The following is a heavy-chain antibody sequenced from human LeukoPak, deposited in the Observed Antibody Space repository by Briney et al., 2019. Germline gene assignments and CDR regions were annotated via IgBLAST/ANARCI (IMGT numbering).Heavy chain of an antibody. J-gene: IGHJ4*02. CDR2: IYSGGST. Sequence: PGGSLRLSCAASGFTVSSNYMSWVRQAPGKGLEWVLVIYSGGSTYYADDVKGRFTTSGDNSKNTLYLQTNSLRAEDPAVYYCAKDRSGGVFDYWGRGTLDTVSS. CDR3: AKDRSGGVFDY. CDR1: GFTVSSNY. V-gene: IGHV3-53*01. D-gene: IGHD3-16*01.